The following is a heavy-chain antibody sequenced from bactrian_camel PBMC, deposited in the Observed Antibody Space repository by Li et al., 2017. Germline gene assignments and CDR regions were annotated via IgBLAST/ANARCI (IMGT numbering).Heavy chain of an antibody. J-gene: IGHJ4*01. Sequence: VQLVESGGGLVQPGGSLRLSCAASGFTFMSYAMSWVRQAPGKGLEWVSGISSGGRSTYYADFVRGRFTISRDNAKNTLYLQMDSVKSEDTATYFCAPVVSNYWGQGTQVTVS. CDR3: APVVSNY. D-gene: IGHD2*01. V-gene: IGHV3S31*01. CDR2: ISSGGRST. CDR1: GFTFMSYA.